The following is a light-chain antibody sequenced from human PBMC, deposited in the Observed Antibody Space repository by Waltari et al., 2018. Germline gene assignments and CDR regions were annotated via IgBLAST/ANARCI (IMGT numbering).Light chain of an antibody. CDR1: SGSPSTTSY. J-gene: IGLJ3*02. CDR2: KAN. CDR3: ALYMGSGIWV. Sequence: QTVVTQEPSLSVSPGGTVTLTCALRSGSPSTTSYPTWYQQTPGQAPRTLVYKANARSSGVPDRFSGSILGNTAALTITGAQADDESDYYCALYMGSGIWVFGGGTRLTVL. V-gene: IGLV8-61*01.